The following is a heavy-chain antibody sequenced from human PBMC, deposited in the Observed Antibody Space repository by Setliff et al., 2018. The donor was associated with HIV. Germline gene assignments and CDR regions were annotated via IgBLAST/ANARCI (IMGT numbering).Heavy chain of an antibody. V-gene: IGHV1-69*06. Sequence: ASVKVSCKASGGTFSSYAISWVRQAPGQGLDWMGGIIPVFGTTNYAQKFQGRLTITRDTSANTVYMELSSLRSEDTAVFYCARDRDSLLIGYTPNNWFDPWGQGTLVTVSS. CDR1: GGTFSSYA. J-gene: IGHJ5*02. D-gene: IGHD6-13*01. CDR3: ARDRDSLLIGYTPNNWFDP. CDR2: IIPVFGTT.